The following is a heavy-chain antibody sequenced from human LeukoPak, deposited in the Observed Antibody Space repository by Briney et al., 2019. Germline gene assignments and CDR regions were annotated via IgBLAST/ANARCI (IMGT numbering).Heavy chain of an antibody. D-gene: IGHD3-10*02. Sequence: GGSLRLSCAASGFTFSSYSMNWVRQAPGKGLEWVSYISSSSSTIYYADSVKGRFTISRDNAQNSLYLQMSSLRAEDTAVYYCARNVYNFDYWGQGTLVTVSS. CDR2: ISSSSSTI. CDR1: GFTFSSYS. J-gene: IGHJ4*02. V-gene: IGHV3-48*01. CDR3: ARNVYNFDY.